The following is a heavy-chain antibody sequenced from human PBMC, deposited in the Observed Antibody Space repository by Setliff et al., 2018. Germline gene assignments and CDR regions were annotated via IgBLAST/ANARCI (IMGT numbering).Heavy chain of an antibody. CDR3: AKSGGDHCCPLYHHYYMDV. J-gene: IGHJ6*03. Sequence: GVSLRLSCSVSGFTFGDYAMTWVRQAPGKGLEWVGFIRSKAYGGTTEYAASVKGRFTISRDDSESIAYLQMNSLKTEDTAVYYCAKSGGDHCCPLYHHYYMDVWGTGTTVTVSS. D-gene: IGHD2-21*02. CDR1: GFTFGDYA. V-gene: IGHV3-49*04. CDR2: IRSKAYGGTT.